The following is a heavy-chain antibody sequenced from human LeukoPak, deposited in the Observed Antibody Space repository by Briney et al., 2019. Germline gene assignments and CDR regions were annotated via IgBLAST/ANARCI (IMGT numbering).Heavy chain of an antibody. V-gene: IGHV3-23*01. D-gene: IGHD3-16*02. Sequence: GGSLRLPCAVSGFNFRHAAMTWVRQVPGKALEWVGLISFSGDNAYYADSVKGRFTISRDISNDSLSLHMNSLRVEDTAMYYCVKDIELSAWGLGTMVTVSS. CDR3: VKDIELSA. CDR1: GFNFRHAA. CDR2: ISFSGDNA. J-gene: IGHJ3*01.